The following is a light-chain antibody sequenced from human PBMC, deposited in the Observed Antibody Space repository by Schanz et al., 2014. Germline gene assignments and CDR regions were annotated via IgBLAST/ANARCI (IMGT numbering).Light chain of an antibody. V-gene: IGLV2-14*02. CDR3: SSYTSSAPLGVV. J-gene: IGLJ2*01. Sequence: QSVLTQPASVSGSPGQSITISCTGTSSDVGSYNLVSWYQQHPGKAPQLIIYGVTNRPSGVSNRFSGSKYGNTASLTISGLQAEDEADYYCSSYTSSAPLGVVFGGGTKLTVL. CDR1: SSDVGSYNL. CDR2: GVT.